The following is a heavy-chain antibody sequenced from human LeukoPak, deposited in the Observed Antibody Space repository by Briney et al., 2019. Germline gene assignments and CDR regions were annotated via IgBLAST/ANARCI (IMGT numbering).Heavy chain of an antibody. J-gene: IGHJ4*02. Sequence: PGGSLRLSCAASGFTFTDYNMSCLRQAPGKGLEWVSYISSSGSTIYYADSVKGRFTISRDNAKNSLYLQMSSLRAEDTAVYYCARARVVVPEPDRHYYFDYWGQGTLVTVSS. D-gene: IGHD2-2*01. CDR1: GFTFTDYN. CDR3: ARARVVVPEPDRHYYFDY. V-gene: IGHV3-11*04. CDR2: ISSSGSTI.